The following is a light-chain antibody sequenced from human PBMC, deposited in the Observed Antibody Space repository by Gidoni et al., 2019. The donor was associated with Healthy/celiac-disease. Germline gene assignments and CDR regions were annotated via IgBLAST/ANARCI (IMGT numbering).Light chain of an antibody. CDR2: EVS. CDR1: TSDVSGYDY. CDR3: SSYTSSSTWV. J-gene: IGLJ3*02. V-gene: IGLV2-14*01. Sequence: QSALTQPASVSGSPGQSITISCTGTTSDVSGYDYVSWYQQHPGKAPKLMSYEVSTRPSGVSNRFSGSKSGNTASLTISGLQAEDEADYYCSSYTSSSTWVFGGGTKLTVL.